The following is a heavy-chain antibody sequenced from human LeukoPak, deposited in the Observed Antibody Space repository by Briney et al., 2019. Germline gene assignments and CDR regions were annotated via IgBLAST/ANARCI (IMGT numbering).Heavy chain of an antibody. V-gene: IGHV4-59*08. CDR2: IYYSGST. Sequence: SETLSLTCTVSGGSISSFHRSWIRQPPGKGLEWIGSIYYSGSTNYNPSLKSRVTISVDTSKNQFSLNLSSVTAADTAVYYCARHGGFGELSNFDYWGQGTLVTVSS. J-gene: IGHJ4*02. CDR3: ARHGGFGELSNFDY. D-gene: IGHD3-16*02. CDR1: GGSISSFH.